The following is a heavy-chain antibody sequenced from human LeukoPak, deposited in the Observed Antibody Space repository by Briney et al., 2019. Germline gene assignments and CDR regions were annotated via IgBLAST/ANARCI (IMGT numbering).Heavy chain of an antibody. CDR1: AYTFTNYG. D-gene: IGHD1-1*01. J-gene: IGHJ5*02. V-gene: IGHV1-18*01. CDR3: ARELATGTTVRFDP. Sequence: ASVKVSCKASAYTFTNYGISWVRQVPGQGLEWMGWINTYNGNTNYAQKLQGRVTMTTDTSTSTAYMELRSLRSDDTAVYYCARELATGTTVRFDPWGQGTLVTVSS. CDR2: INTYNGNT.